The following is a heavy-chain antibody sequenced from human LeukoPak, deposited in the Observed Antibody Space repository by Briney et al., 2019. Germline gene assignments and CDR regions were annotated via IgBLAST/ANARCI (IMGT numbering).Heavy chain of an antibody. CDR1: GYTFSSYG. CDR2: IVYDGSNK. Sequence: GGSLRLSCAASGYTFSSYGMHWVRQAPGKGLEWVAFIVYDGSNKYTADSARGRFTRSRDNSKDTLYLQMNSLRAEDTAVYYCAKRGGTTVTTSNFHMDVWGKGTTVTVSS. V-gene: IGHV3-30*02. D-gene: IGHD4-17*01. CDR3: AKRGGTTVTTSNFHMDV. J-gene: IGHJ6*03.